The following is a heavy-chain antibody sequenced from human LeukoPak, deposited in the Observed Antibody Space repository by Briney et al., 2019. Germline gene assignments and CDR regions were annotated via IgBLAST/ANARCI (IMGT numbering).Heavy chain of an antibody. V-gene: IGHV4-59*12. CDR3: NGGDSSGQFDY. D-gene: IGHD3-22*01. CDR2: IYYSGST. J-gene: IGHJ4*02. CDR1: GGSISNYY. Sequence: SETLSLTCTVSGGSISNYYWSWIRQPPGKGLEWIGYIYYSGSTNYNPSLKGRVTISVDTSKNQFSLKLSSVTAADTAVYYCNGGDSSGQFDYWGQGTLVTVSS.